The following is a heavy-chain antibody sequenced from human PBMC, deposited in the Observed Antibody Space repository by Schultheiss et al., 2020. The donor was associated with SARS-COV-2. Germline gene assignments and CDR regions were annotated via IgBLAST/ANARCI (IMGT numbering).Heavy chain of an antibody. D-gene: IGHD6-6*01. J-gene: IGHJ4*02. Sequence: GSLRLSCAVYGGSFSGYYWSWIRQPPGKGLEWIGEINHSGSTNYNPSLKSRVTISVDTSKNQFSLKLSSVTAADTAVYYCARVWYISSLWGYYFHYWGQGTLVTVSS. CDR2: INHSGST. V-gene: IGHV4-34*01. CDR1: GGSFSGYY. CDR3: ARVWYISSLWGYYFHY.